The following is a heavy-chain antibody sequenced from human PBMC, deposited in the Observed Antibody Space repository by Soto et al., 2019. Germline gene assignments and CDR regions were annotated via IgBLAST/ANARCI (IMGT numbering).Heavy chain of an antibody. CDR1: GFTFNNYA. V-gene: IGHV3-23*01. J-gene: IGHJ4*02. Sequence: EVQLLESGGGLVLPGESLRLSCAASGFTFNNYAMNWVRQAPGTGLEWVSDILSSGGNTNYADSVKGRFTISRDNSKNTLYLQMNSLRADDTAVYYCATHPAYSQVDCWGQGTLVTVSS. CDR3: ATHPAYSQVDC. CDR2: ILSSGGNT. D-gene: IGHD5-18*01.